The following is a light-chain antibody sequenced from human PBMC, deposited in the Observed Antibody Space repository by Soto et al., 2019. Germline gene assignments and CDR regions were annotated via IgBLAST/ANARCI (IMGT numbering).Light chain of an antibody. Sequence: DIQMPQSPSSLSASVGDRVTITCRASQGITNSLAWFQQNPGKAPKSLIYDASTLQGGVPSRFSGSGSGTDFPLTISSLQPEDSGTFYCQQYHSFPLTFGGGTKVEIK. J-gene: IGKJ4*01. V-gene: IGKV1-16*01. CDR1: QGITNS. CDR3: QQYHSFPLT. CDR2: DAS.